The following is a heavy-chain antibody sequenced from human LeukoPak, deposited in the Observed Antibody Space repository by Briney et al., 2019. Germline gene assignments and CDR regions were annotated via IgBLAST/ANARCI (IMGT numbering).Heavy chain of an antibody. CDR2: ISYSGTT. Sequence: SETLSLTCTVSGGSISSYYWSWIRQPPGKGLEWIGFISYSGTTNYNPSLKSRVTILVDTSKKQFSLKLSSVTAADTAVYYCARGGSGYDWFDPWGRGTLVTVFS. CDR1: GGSISSYY. CDR3: ARGGSGYDWFDP. V-gene: IGHV4-59*01. D-gene: IGHD5-12*01. J-gene: IGHJ5*02.